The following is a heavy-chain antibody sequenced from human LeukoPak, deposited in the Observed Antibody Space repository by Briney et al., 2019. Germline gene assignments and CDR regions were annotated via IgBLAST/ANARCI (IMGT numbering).Heavy chain of an antibody. CDR2: IWYDGSNK. V-gene: IGHV3-30*02. J-gene: IGHJ4*02. CDR1: GFTFSSYG. D-gene: IGHD3-10*01. Sequence: QSGGSLRLSCAASGFTFSSYGMHWVRQAPGKGLEWVAVIWYDGSNKYYADSVKGRFTISRDNSKNTLYLQMSSLRAEDTAVYYCVKDPGSEEFDYWGQGTLVTVSS. CDR3: VKDPGSEEFDY.